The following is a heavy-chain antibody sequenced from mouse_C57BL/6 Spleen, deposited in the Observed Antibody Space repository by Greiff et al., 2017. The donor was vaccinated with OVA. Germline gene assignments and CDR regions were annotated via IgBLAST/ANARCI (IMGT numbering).Heavy chain of an antibody. V-gene: IGHV1-81*01. J-gene: IGHJ2*01. D-gene: IGHD2-5*01. Sequence: VQLQQSGAELARPGASVKLSCKASGYTFTSYGISWVKQSNGQGLEWIGELYPRSGNTYYNEKFKGKATLTAEQSSSTADMELRSLTSEDSAVYFCARRTYYSNYVNSYMDYWGQGTTLTVSS. CDR1: GYTFTSYG. CDR2: LYPRSGNT. CDR3: ARRTYYSNYVNSYMDY.